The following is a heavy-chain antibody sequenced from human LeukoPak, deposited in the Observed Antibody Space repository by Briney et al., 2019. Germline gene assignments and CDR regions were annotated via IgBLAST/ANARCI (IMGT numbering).Heavy chain of an antibody. V-gene: IGHV3-33*08. J-gene: IGHJ5*02. CDR3: ARDGTETAGPFDP. CDR2: IWYDGSNK. CDR1: GFTLTTYA. Sequence: GGSLRLSCAASGFTLTTYAMTWVRQAPGKGLEWVAFIWYDGSNKFYADSVKGRFTISRDNSKNTLYLQMNSLRVEDTAVYYCARDGTETAGPFDPWGQGTLVTVSS. D-gene: IGHD1/OR15-1a*01.